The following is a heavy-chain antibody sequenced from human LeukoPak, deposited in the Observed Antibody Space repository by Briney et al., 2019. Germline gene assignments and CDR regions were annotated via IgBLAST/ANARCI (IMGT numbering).Heavy chain of an antibody. J-gene: IGHJ4*02. D-gene: IGHD3-3*01. CDR3: ARSYDFWSGYSYYFDY. Sequence: SETLSLTCAVYGGSFSGYYWSWIRQPPGKGLEGIGEINHSGSTNYNPSLKSRVTISVDTSKNQFSLKLSSVTAADTAVYYCARSYDFWSGYSYYFDYWGQGTLVTVSS. CDR2: INHSGST. CDR1: GGSFSGYY. V-gene: IGHV4-34*01.